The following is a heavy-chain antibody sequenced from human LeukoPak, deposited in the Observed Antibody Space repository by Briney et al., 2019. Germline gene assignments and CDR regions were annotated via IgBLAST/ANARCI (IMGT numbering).Heavy chain of an antibody. CDR3: ARAALPAGYYYYYYYMDV. CDR2: IYYSGST. V-gene: IGHV4-39*07. J-gene: IGHJ6*03. Sequence: SETLSLTCTVSGGSMSRSSYYWGWLRQPPGKGLEWLGSIYYSGSTYYNPSLKSRVTISVDTSKNQFSLKLSSVTAADTAVYYCARAALPAGYYYYYYYMDVWGKGTTVTVSS. CDR1: GGSMSRSSYY. D-gene: IGHD2-2*01.